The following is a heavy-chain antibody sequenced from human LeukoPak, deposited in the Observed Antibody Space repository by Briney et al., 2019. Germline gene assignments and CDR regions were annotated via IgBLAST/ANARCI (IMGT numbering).Heavy chain of an antibody. Sequence: SETLSLTCTVSGGSISSYYRSWIRQPPGKGLEWIGYIYYSGNTNYNPSLKSRVIISVNTSKNQFSLKLSSVTAADTAVYYCARFNGRRYMDVWGKGTTVTVSS. D-gene: IGHD2-8*01. CDR2: IYYSGNT. J-gene: IGHJ6*03. CDR1: GGSISSYY. CDR3: ARFNGRRYMDV. V-gene: IGHV4-59*08.